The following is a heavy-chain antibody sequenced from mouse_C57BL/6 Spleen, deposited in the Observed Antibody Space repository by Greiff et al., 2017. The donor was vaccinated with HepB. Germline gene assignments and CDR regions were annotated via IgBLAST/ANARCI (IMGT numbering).Heavy chain of an antibody. CDR2: IDPSDSYT. D-gene: IGHD2-1*01. CDR3: ARSYYGNPYWYFDV. V-gene: IGHV1-59*01. CDR1: GYTFTSYW. Sequence: QVQLKQPGAELVRPGTSVKLSCKASGYTFTSYWMHWVKQRPGQGLEWIGVIDPSDSYTNYNQKFKGKATLTVDTSSSTAYMQLSSLTSEDSAVYYCARSYYGNPYWYFDVWGTGTTVTVSS. J-gene: IGHJ1*03.